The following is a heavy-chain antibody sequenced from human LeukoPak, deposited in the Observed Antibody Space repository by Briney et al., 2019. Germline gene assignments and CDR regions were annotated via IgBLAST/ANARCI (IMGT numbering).Heavy chain of an antibody. CDR3: ASPPFGEGSY. D-gene: IGHD3-10*01. J-gene: IGHJ4*02. CDR2: IGTAGEI. CDR1: GFTFSSYD. V-gene: IGHV3-13*01. Sequence: GGSLRLSCAASGFTFSSYDIHWVRQATGKGLEWVSGIGTAGEIYYPGSVKGRFTISRDNAKNSLYLQMNSLRAEDTAVYYCASPPFGEGSYWGQGTLVTVSS.